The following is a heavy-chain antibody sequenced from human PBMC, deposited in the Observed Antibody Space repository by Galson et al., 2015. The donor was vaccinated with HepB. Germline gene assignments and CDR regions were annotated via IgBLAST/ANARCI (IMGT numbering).Heavy chain of an antibody. J-gene: IGHJ4*02. CDR2: ISSSGSVL. CDR3: ARDRRRALRYFDWSSGAFDL. V-gene: IGHV3-48*01. CDR1: GFNFNSFS. D-gene: IGHD3-9*01. Sequence: SLRLSCAASGFNFNSFSMNWVRQAPGKGLEWVSYISSSGSVLFYADSVKGRFTISTDKAKKSLFLQMSSLRAEDTAVYYCARDRRRALRYFDWSSGAFDLWGQGTRVTVSS.